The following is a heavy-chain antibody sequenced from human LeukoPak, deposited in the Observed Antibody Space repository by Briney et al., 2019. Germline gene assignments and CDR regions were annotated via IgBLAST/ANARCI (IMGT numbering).Heavy chain of an antibody. Sequence: GASVKVSCKASGYTFTSYYMHWVRQAPGQGLEWMGWINPNSGGTNYAQKFQGRVTMTRDTSISTAYMELSRLRSDDTAVYYCARDYYDIFSRGPDYWGQGTLVTVSS. V-gene: IGHV1-2*02. CDR1: GYTFTSYY. J-gene: IGHJ4*02. D-gene: IGHD3-22*01. CDR3: ARDYYDIFSRGPDY. CDR2: INPNSGGT.